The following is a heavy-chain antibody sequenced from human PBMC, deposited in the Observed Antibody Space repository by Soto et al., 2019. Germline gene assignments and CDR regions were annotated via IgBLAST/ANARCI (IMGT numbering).Heavy chain of an antibody. D-gene: IGHD6-19*01. Sequence: GGSLRLSCAASGVTFSSYAMSWVRQAPGKGLEWVSAISGSGGSTYYADSVKGRFTISRDNSKNTLYLQMNSLGAEDTAVYYCAKDLTRWLVPDALDIWGQGTMVTVSS. CDR2: ISGSGGST. CDR1: GVTFSSYA. CDR3: AKDLTRWLVPDALDI. V-gene: IGHV3-23*01. J-gene: IGHJ3*02.